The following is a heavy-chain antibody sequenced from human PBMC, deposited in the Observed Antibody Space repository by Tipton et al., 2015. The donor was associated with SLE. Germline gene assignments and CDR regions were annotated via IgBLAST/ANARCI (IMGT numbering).Heavy chain of an antibody. CDR2: INHSGGT. CDR1: GGSMRSYY. Sequence: TLSLTCTVSGGSMRSYYWSWIRQPPGKGLEWIGEINHSGGTNYNPSLKSRVTISVDTSKKQFSLKLSSVTAADTAVYYCARAPGLDRDYYYYYYMDVWGKGTTVTVSS. CDR3: ARAPGLDRDYYYYYYMDV. D-gene: IGHD3/OR15-3a*01. J-gene: IGHJ6*03. V-gene: IGHV4-34*01.